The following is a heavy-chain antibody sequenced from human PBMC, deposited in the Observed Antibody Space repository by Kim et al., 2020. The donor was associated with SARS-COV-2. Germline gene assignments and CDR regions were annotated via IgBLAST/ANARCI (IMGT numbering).Heavy chain of an antibody. V-gene: IGHV3-15*01. CDR2: IKSKTDGGTT. CDR3: TTDLHDYGDYDY. CDR1: GFTFSNAW. Sequence: GGSLRLSCAASGFTFSNAWMSWVRQAPGKGLEWVGRIKSKTDGGTTDYAAPVKGRFTISRDDSKNTLYLQMNSLKTEDPAVYYCTTDLHDYGDYDYWGQGTLVTVSS. J-gene: IGHJ4*02. D-gene: IGHD4-17*01.